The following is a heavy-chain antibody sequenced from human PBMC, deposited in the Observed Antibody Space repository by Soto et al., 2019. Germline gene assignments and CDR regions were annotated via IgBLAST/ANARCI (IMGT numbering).Heavy chain of an antibody. Sequence: QVQLVQSGPEVKRPGASVKVSCKASGYNFITSGINWVRQAPGQGLEWMGWISTANGDRKYAQKFKGRVTMTSEVSTTTAYMELTNLRSDDTAVYFCARVRYFATTHRQWWYFDLWGRGTLVTVSS. V-gene: IGHV1-18*01. CDR1: GYNFITSG. D-gene: IGHD3-10*01. CDR3: ARVRYFATTHRQWWYFDL. CDR2: ISTANGDR. J-gene: IGHJ2*01.